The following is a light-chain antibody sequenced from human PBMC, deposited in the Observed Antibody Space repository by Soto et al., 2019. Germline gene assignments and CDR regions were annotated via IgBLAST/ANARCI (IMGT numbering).Light chain of an antibody. Sequence: QSVLTQPPSASGTPGQRVTISCSGSSSNIGSHTLNWYQHLPGTAPKLLIYSSNQRPSGVPDRFSASKSGTSASLAISGLQSEDEADYYCAAWDDSLNGVLFGGGTKLTVL. CDR2: SSN. CDR1: SSNIGSHT. CDR3: AAWDDSLNGVL. V-gene: IGLV1-44*01. J-gene: IGLJ3*02.